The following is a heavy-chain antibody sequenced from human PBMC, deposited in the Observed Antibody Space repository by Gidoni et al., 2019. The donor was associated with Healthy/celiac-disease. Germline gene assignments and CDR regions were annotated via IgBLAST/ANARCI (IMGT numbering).Heavy chain of an antibody. Sequence: QLQLQESGPGLVKPSETLSLTCTVSGGSISSSSYYWGWIRQPPGKGLEWIGRIYYSGSTYYNPSLKSRVTISVDTSKNQFSLKLSSVTAADTAVYYCARDDDYVWGSYRSWVAFDIWGQGTMVTVSS. V-gene: IGHV4-39*07. CDR2: IYYSGST. CDR3: ARDDDYVWGSYRSWVAFDI. J-gene: IGHJ3*02. D-gene: IGHD3-16*02. CDR1: GGSISSSSYY.